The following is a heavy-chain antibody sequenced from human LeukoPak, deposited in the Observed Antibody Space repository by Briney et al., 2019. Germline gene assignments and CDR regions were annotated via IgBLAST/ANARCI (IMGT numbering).Heavy chain of an antibody. CDR2: MYPNSGNT. CDR1: GYTFTSYD. Sequence: ASVKVSCKASGYTFTSYDINWVRQATGQGLEWMGWMYPNSGNTGYAQKFQGRVTMTRNTSISTAYMELSSLRSEDTAVYYCARGSYYGDYGGYWGQGTLVTVSS. CDR3: ARGSYYGDYGGY. D-gene: IGHD4-17*01. J-gene: IGHJ4*02. V-gene: IGHV1-8*01.